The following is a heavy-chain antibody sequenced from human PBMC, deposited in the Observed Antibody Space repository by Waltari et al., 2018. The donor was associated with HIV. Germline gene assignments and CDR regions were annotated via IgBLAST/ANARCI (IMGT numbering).Heavy chain of an antibody. J-gene: IGHJ5*02. CDR3: AREVFYYDNSGHPGWFDP. Sequence: VRLVESGGALVRPGGALRLSCTASGFTVGNNSMPWVRQASGKGLEWVLTRYSDGTNVSADSVKGRFSTSRDTSKIILHLLMDSLRVDDTAVYYCAREVFYYDNSGHPGWFDPWGQGTLVAVSS. V-gene: IGHV3-66*01. CDR1: GFTVGNNS. CDR2: RYSDGTN. D-gene: IGHD3-22*01.